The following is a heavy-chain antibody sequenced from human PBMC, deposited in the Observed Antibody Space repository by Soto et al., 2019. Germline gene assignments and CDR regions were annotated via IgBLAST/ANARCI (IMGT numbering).Heavy chain of an antibody. CDR2: ISYDGSNK. V-gene: IGHV3-30*18. D-gene: IGHD2-2*01. CDR3: AKDLLGYCISTSCYAFDY. J-gene: IGHJ4*02. CDR1: GFTFSSYG. Sequence: GGSLRLSCAASGFTFSSYGMHWVRQAPGKGLEWVAVISYDGSNKYYADSVKGRFTISRDNSKNTLYLQMNSLRAEDTAVYYCAKDLLGYCISTSCYAFDYWCPGPRVTVAS.